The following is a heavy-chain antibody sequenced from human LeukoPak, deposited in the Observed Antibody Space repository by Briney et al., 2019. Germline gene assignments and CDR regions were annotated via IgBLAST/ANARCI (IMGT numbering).Heavy chain of an antibody. CDR2: IYPGDSDT. J-gene: IGHJ6*03. Sequence: GESLKISCKGSGYGFTSYWIGWVRQMPGKGLEWMGIIYPGDSDTRYSPSFQGQVTISADKSISTAYLQWSSLKASDTAMYYCARQWYSSSSNYYYYYMDVWGKGTTVTVSS. D-gene: IGHD6-6*01. V-gene: IGHV5-51*01. CDR1: GYGFTSYW. CDR3: ARQWYSSSSNYYYYYMDV.